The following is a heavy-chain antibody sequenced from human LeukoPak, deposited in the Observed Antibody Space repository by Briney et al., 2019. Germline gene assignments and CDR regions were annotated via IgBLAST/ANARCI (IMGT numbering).Heavy chain of an antibody. V-gene: IGHV4-34*01. CDR2: INHSGST. CDR3: AVTYYDFWSHFDY. D-gene: IGHD3-3*01. Sequence: SETLSLTCAVYGGSFSGYYWSWIRQPPGKGLGWIGEINHSGSTNYNPSLKRRVTISVDTSKNQFSLKLSSVTAADTAVYYCAVTYYDFWSHFDYWGQGTLVTVSS. CDR1: GGSFSGYY. J-gene: IGHJ4*02.